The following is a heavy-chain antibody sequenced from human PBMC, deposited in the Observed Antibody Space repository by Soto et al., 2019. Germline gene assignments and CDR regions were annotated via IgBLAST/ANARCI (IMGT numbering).Heavy chain of an antibody. CDR3: SRVEYVTSSPIG. CDR2: IRTKSNGYAT. J-gene: IGHJ4*02. V-gene: IGHV3-73*01. CDR1: GFTLSGSA. D-gene: IGHD6-6*01. Sequence: GGSVRLSXAPSGFTLSGSAIHWVCQASGKGLEWVARIRTKSNGYATTYAASVKGRFTISRDDSKNMAYLQMNGLKTEDTAMYYCSRVEYVTSSPIGWGQGTLVTVSS.